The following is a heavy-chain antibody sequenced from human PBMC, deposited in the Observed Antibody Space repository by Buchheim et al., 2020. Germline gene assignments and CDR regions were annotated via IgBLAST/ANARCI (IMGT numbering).Heavy chain of an antibody. CDR3: ARQDLWFGELFIFHWFDP. V-gene: IGHV4-34*01. CDR2: INHSGST. CDR1: GGSFSGYY. Sequence: QVQLQQWGAGLLKPSETLSLTCAVYGGSFSGYYWSWIRQPPGKGLEWIGEINHSGSTNYNPSLKSRVTISVDTSKTQFSLKLSSVTAADTAVYYCARQDLWFGELFIFHWFDPWGQGTL. J-gene: IGHJ5*02. D-gene: IGHD3-10*01.